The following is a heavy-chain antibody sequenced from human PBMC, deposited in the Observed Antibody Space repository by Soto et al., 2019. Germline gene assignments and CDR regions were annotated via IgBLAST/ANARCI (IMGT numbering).Heavy chain of an antibody. Sequence: GESLKISCNGSGYSFSNYWIGWVRQMPGKGLEWMGIIYPGDSDTRYSPSLQGQVTISADKSISTAYLQWSSLKASDTAMYYCARGGYYDSSGYYNYYYYGMDVWGQGTTVTVSS. J-gene: IGHJ6*02. D-gene: IGHD3-22*01. CDR2: IYPGDSDT. CDR3: ARGGYYDSSGYYNYYYYGMDV. CDR1: GYSFSNYW. V-gene: IGHV5-51*01.